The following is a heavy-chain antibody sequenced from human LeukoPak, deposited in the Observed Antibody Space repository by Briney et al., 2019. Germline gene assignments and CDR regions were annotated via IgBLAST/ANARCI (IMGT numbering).Heavy chain of an antibody. J-gene: IGHJ4*02. CDR2: INSHGSST. CDR3: ASREFYGDQPFDY. Sequence: PGGSLRLSCAASGFTFSSYWMHWVRQAPGKGLVWVSRINSHGSSTSYADSVKGRFTISRDNAKNTLYLQMNSLRAEDTAVYYCASREFYGDQPFDYWGQGTLVTVSS. D-gene: IGHD4-17*01. CDR1: GFTFSSYW. V-gene: IGHV3-74*01.